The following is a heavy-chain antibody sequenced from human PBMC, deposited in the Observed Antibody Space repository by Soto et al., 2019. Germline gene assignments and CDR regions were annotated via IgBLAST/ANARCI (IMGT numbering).Heavy chain of an antibody. V-gene: IGHV1-69*01. CDR2: IIPIFGTA. Sequence: QVQLVQSGAEVKKPGSSVKVSYKASGGTFSSYAISWVRQAPGQGLEWMGGIIPIFGTANYAQKFQGRVTITADESTSTAYMELSSLRSEDTAVYYCARSRREVQLEPSGDYWGQGTLVTVSS. CDR3: ARSRREVQLEPSGDY. J-gene: IGHJ4*02. CDR1: GGTFSSYA. D-gene: IGHD1-1*01.